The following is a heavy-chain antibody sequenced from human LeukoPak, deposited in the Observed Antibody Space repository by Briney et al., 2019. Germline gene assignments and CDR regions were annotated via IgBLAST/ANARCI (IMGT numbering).Heavy chain of an antibody. CDR2: IFPRNGDT. J-gene: IGHJ4*02. V-gene: IGHV1-2*02. Sequence: ASVKVSCKTSGYTFTDFYFYWLRQAPGQGLEWVGWIFPRNGDTNYAQKFQDRVTRTRDTSISTAYMELSRLTSDDTAIYYCASDGDSPMVDFDYWGQGTLVTVSS. CDR3: ASDGDSPMVDFDY. D-gene: IGHD5-18*01. CDR1: GYTFTDFY.